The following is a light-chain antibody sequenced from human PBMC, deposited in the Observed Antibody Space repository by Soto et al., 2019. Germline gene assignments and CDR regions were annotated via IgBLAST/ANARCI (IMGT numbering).Light chain of an antibody. CDR3: QQFNSYSIT. CDR2: KAS. CDR1: QSISNW. V-gene: IGKV1-5*03. J-gene: IGKJ5*01. Sequence: DIQMTQSPSTLSASVGDRVTITCRASQSISNWLAWYQQKPGKAPKLLIYKASSLERGVPSRFTGSGSGTEFTLLISSLQPDDFATYYCQQFNSYSITFGQGTRLEIK.